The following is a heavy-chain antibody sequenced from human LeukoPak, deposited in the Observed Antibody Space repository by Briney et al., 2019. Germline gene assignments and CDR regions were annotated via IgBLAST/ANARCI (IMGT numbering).Heavy chain of an antibody. J-gene: IGHJ4*02. D-gene: IGHD2-15*01. V-gene: IGHV4-34*01. CDR2: INHSGST. Sequence: SETLSLTCAVYGGSFSGYYWSWIRQPPGKGLEWIGEINHSGSTNYNPSLKSRVTISVDTSKNQFSLKLSSVTAADTAVYYCARGGEVVVAARFNYWGQGTLVTVSS. CDR1: GGSFSGYY. CDR3: ARGGEVVVAARFNY.